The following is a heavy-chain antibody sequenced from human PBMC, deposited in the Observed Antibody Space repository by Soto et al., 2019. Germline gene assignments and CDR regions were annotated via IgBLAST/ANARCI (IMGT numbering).Heavy chain of an antibody. D-gene: IGHD2-15*01. Sequence: QVRLHESGPGLVKPSQTLSLTCSVSGGSISGDYYCSWIRQSPEKGLEWIGYIYYSGSSYSNPPPQGRLSMSRDTAKNQFSLKLRSVTAEDTAVYYCARGGPRWPGYFDSWGQGALVAVSS. CDR1: GGSISGDYY. J-gene: IGHJ4*02. CDR2: IYYSGSS. CDR3: ARGGPRWPGYFDS. V-gene: IGHV4-30-4*08.